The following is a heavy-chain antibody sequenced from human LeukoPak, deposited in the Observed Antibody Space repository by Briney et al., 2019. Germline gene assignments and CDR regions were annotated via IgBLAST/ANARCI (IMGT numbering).Heavy chain of an antibody. CDR3: ARGVFVGATPAGAFDI. D-gene: IGHD1-26*01. Sequence: ASVKVSCKASGYTFTSYGISWVRQAPGHGLEWMGWISAYNGNTNYAQKLQGRVTLTTDTSTSTAYMELRSLRSDDTAVYYCARGVFVGATPAGAFDIWGQGTVVTVSS. CDR1: GYTFTSYG. CDR2: ISAYNGNT. J-gene: IGHJ3*02. V-gene: IGHV1-18*01.